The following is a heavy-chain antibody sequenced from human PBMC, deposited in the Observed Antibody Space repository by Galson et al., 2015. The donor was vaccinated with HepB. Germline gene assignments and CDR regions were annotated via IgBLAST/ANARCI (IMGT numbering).Heavy chain of an antibody. D-gene: IGHD1-26*01. CDR2: INPSGSST. J-gene: IGHJ4*02. V-gene: IGHV1-46*01. Sequence: SVKVSCKASGYTFSSYYMHWVRRAPGQGLEWMGVINPSGSSTSYAQKFQGRVTMTRDTSTRTVYMELNSLRSEDTAVYYCSGSPSKRIDYWGQGTLVTVSS. CDR1: GYTFSSYY. CDR3: SGSPSKRIDY.